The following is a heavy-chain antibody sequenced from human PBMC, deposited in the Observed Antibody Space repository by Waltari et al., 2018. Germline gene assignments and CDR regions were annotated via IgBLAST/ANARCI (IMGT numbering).Heavy chain of an antibody. V-gene: IGHV4-59*11. CDR1: GGSISSHY. CDR3: ARAGMATSGVRDV. CDR2: IYYSGST. J-gene: IGHJ6*02. Sequence: QVQLQESGPGLVKPSETLSLTCTVSGGSISSHYWSWIRQPPGKGLEWIGYIYYSGSTNYNPSLKSRVTISVDTSKNQFSLKLSSVTAADTAVYYCARAGMATSGVRDVWGQGTTVTVSS. D-gene: IGHD5-12*01.